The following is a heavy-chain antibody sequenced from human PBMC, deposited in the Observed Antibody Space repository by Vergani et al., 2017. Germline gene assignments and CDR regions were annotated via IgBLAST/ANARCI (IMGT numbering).Heavy chain of an antibody. CDR3: ATMLGDSSGYLY. V-gene: IGHV1-24*01. Sequence: QVQLVQSGAEVKKPGASVKVSCKASGYTFTGYYMHWVRQAPGQGLEWMGGFDPEDGETIYTQKFQGRVTMTEDTSTDTAYMELSSLRSEDTAVYYCATMLGDSSGYLYWGQGTLVTVSS. D-gene: IGHD3-22*01. CDR2: FDPEDGET. J-gene: IGHJ4*02. CDR1: GYTFTGYY.